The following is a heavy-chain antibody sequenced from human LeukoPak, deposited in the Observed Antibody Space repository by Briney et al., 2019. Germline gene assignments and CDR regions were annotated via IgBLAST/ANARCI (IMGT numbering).Heavy chain of an antibody. V-gene: IGHV3-48*01. J-gene: IGHJ4*02. CDR3: ARGHDYGDYAFDY. CDR2: ISSSSSTI. Sequence: GGSLRLSCAASGFTFSSYSMNWVRQAPGKGLEWVSYISSSSSTIYYADSVKGRFTISRDNAKNSLYLQMNSLRAEDTAVYYCARGHDYGDYAFDYWGQGTLVTVSS. D-gene: IGHD4-17*01. CDR1: GFTFSSYS.